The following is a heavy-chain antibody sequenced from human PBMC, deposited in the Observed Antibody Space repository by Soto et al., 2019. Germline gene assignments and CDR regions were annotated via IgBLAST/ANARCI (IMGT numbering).Heavy chain of an antibody. CDR3: AREYCSGGICYGVDY. CDR2: ISPYNDDT. Sequence: ASVKVSCKASGYTFTDFGISWVRQAPGQGLEWMGWISPYNDDTKYTQKLQGRVTLTTDTSTGTAYMELRSLRIDDTAVYYCAREYCSGGICYGVDYWGQGTLVTVSS. D-gene: IGHD2-15*01. V-gene: IGHV1-18*01. CDR1: GYTFTDFG. J-gene: IGHJ4*02.